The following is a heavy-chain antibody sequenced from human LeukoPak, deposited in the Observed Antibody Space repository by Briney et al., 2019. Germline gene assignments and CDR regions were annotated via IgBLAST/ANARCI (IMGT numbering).Heavy chain of an antibody. CDR3: ARGRAAAAY. J-gene: IGHJ4*02. CDR2: INHGGST. V-gene: IGHV4-34*01. CDR1: GGSFSGYY. Sequence: SETLSLTCAVYGGSFSGYYWGWIRQPPGKGLEWIGEINHGGSTNYNPSLKSRVTISVDTSKNQFSLKLSSVTAADTAVYYCARGRAAAAYWGQGTLVTVSS. D-gene: IGHD6-13*01.